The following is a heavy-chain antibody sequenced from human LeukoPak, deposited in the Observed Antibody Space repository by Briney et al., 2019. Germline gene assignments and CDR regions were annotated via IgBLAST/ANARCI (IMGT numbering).Heavy chain of an antibody. CDR1: GFTFSKYW. CDR3: AREGIYGSSSPPGY. J-gene: IGHJ4*02. CDR2: INHDGSET. Sequence: PGGPLRLSCAASGFTFSKYWMSWVRQAPGKGLEWVANINHDGSETYYVDSVKGRFTISRDNAKNSLFLQMISLRAEDTAVYYCAREGIYGSSSPPGYWGQGTLVTVSS. D-gene: IGHD6-6*01. V-gene: IGHV3-7*01.